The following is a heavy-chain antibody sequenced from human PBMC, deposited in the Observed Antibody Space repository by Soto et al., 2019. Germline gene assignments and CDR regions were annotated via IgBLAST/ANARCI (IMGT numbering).Heavy chain of an antibody. CDR1: GFTFSSFS. J-gene: IGHJ4*02. CDR2: ISSNGVST. CDR3: VHPRSTVINPRS. D-gene: IGHD4-17*01. V-gene: IGHV3-64D*06. Sequence: AGGSLRLSCSASGFTFSSFSMHWVRQAPGKGLEYVSGISSNGVSTYYADSVKGRFTISRDNSENTLYLQMSSLRAEDTAIYCCVHPRSTVINPRSWGQGTLVTVSS.